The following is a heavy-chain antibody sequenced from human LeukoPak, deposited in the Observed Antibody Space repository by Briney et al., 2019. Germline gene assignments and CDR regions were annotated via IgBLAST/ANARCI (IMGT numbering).Heavy chain of an antibody. CDR1: GGSISSYS. J-gene: IGHJ4*02. CDR2: IYYSGST. V-gene: IGHV4-59*08. D-gene: IGHD1-26*01. Sequence: SETLSLTCTVSGGSISSYSWSWIRQPPGKGLEWIGYIYYSGSTNYNPSLKSRVTISVDTSKNQFSLRLSSVTAADTAVYYCASTTRNAYSGNYFDYWGQGTLVTVSS. CDR3: ASTTRNAYSGNYFDY.